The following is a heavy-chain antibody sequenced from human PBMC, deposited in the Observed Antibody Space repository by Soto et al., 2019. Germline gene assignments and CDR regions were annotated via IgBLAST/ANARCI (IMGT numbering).Heavy chain of an antibody. V-gene: IGHV1-18*01. CDR1: GYTFTSYG. CDR2: ISGYNART. CDR3: ARDLLSSSSPAAF. Sequence: ASVKVSCKDCGYTFTSYGFTWVRQAPGQGLEWMGWISGYNARTKYAQTLQDRITMTIDTPTSTVYMEVRGLRSDDTAVYYCARDLLSSSSPAAFWGRGTLVTVS. D-gene: IGHD6-19*01. J-gene: IGHJ4*02.